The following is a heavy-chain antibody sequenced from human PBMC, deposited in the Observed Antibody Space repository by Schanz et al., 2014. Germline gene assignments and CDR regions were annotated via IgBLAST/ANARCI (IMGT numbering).Heavy chain of an antibody. CDR1: GITFSGYA. D-gene: IGHD6-13*01. Sequence: VQLVESGGGVVQPGRSLRLSCAASGITFSGYAMSWVRQAPGKGLEWVSGINWNGGSTGYADSVKGRFTISRDNAKNTLYLQMNSLRAEDTALYYCARDSGSSSWYRSDYWGQGTLVTVSS. CDR2: INWNGGST. V-gene: IGHV3-20*04. CDR3: ARDSGSSSWYRSDY. J-gene: IGHJ4*02.